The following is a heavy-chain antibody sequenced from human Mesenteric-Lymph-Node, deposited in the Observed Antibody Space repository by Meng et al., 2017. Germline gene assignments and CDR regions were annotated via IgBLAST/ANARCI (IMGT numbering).Heavy chain of an antibody. CDR1: GYIFTSNG. CDR3: ARDQRVYCSGGSCYSGDY. J-gene: IGHJ4*02. Sequence: ASVKVSCKASGYIFTSNGISWVRQAPGQGLEWMGWISAYNGNTEYAQKLQGRVTMTTDPSTSTAYMELRSLRSDDTAVYYCARDQRVYCSGGSCYSGDYWGQGTLVTVSS. D-gene: IGHD2-15*01. V-gene: IGHV1-18*01. CDR2: ISAYNGNT.